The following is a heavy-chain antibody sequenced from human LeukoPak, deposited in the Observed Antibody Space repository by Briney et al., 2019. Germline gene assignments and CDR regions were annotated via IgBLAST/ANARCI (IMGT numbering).Heavy chain of an antibody. CDR3: ATGRAWGSYG. Sequence: SETLSLTCAVYGGSFSDYYWSWIRQPPGKGLEWIGEINHSGSTNYKPSLRSRVTISVDTSKNQFSLKLSSVTAADTAVYYCATGRAWGSYGWGQGTLVTVSS. D-gene: IGHD1-26*01. CDR2: INHSGST. V-gene: IGHV4-34*01. J-gene: IGHJ4*02. CDR1: GGSFSDYY.